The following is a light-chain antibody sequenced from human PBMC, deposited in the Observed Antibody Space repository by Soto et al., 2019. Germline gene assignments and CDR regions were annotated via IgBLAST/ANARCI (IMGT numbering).Light chain of an antibody. CDR1: SSNIGDNP. CDR3: AAWDDSLNAL. Sequence: QSVLTQPPSASGTPGQRITISCSGSSSNIGDNPVNWYQQLPRAAPKLLIYINDQRPSGVPDRFSGSKSGTSASLAISGLQPEDEADYYCAAWDDSLNALFGTGTKVTVL. CDR2: IND. J-gene: IGLJ1*01. V-gene: IGLV1-44*01.